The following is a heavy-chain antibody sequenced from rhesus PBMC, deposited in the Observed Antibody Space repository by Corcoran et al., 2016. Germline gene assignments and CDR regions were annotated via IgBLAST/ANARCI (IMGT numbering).Heavy chain of an antibody. V-gene: IGHV4S7*01. CDR3: ASLYSSGWYYFDY. D-gene: IGHD6-31*01. CDR2: IYGSSGNT. CDR1: GGSISSGYG. Sequence: QVQLQESGPGLVKPSETLSLTCAVSGGSISSGYGWSWIRQPPGKGLEWIGYIYGSSGNTYYNPSLKSRVTISKDTSKNQFSLKLSSVTAADTAVYYCASLYSSGWYYFDYWDQGVLVTVSS. J-gene: IGHJ4*01.